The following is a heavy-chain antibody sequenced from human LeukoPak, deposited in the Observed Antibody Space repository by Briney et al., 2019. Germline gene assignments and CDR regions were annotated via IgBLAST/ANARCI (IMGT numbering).Heavy chain of an antibody. CDR2: IYPGDSDT. J-gene: IGHJ4*02. CDR1: GFSFTNDW. Sequence: GESLKSSCKGSGFSFTNDWIAWVRQLPGKGLQWMGSIYPGDSDTRFSPSFQGRVSISADKSISTAYLQWSSLKASDTAMYYCARQKIPLFYYDNSGYLMPHFDYWGQGTLVSVSS. CDR3: ARQKIPLFYYDNSGYLMPHFDY. V-gene: IGHV5-51*01. D-gene: IGHD3-22*01.